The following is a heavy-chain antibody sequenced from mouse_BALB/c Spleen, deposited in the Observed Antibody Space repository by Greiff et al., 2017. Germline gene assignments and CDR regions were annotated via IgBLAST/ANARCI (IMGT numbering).Heavy chain of an antibody. J-gene: IGHJ4*01. CDR2: IRSKSNNYAT. D-gene: IGHD1-1*01. CDR1: GFTFNTYA. Sequence: EVQLVESGGGLVQPKGSLKLSCAASGFTFNTYAMNWVRQAPGKGLEWVARIRSKSNNYATYYADSVKDRFTISRDDSQSMLYLQMNNLKTEDTAMYYCVRGGITTVAHYYAMDYWGQGTSVTVSS. V-gene: IGHV10-1*02. CDR3: VRGGITTVAHYYAMDY.